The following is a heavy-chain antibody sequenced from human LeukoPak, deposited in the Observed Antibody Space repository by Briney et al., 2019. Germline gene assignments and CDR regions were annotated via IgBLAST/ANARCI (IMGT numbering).Heavy chain of an antibody. Sequence: GGSLRLSCSASGFIFSSYAMSWVRQAPGKGLEWVSAISGSGGSTYYADSVKGRFTISRDNSKNTLYLQMNSLRAEDTAVYYCAKDRIKIVVVPAASDYWGQGTLVTVSS. CDR2: ISGSGGST. V-gene: IGHV3-23*01. CDR3: AKDRIKIVVVPAASDY. J-gene: IGHJ4*02. CDR1: GFIFSSYA. D-gene: IGHD2-2*01.